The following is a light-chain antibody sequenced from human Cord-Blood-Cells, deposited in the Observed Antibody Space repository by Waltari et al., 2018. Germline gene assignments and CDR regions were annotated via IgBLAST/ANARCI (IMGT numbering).Light chain of an antibody. J-gene: IGLJ1*01. V-gene: IGLV3-1*01. Sequence: SYELTQPPSVSVSPGQTASITCSGDKLGDKYACWYQQKPGQSPVLVIYQDSKRPSGIPERVSGSNSGTTATLTISGTQAMDEADYYCQAWDSSTASYVFGTGTKVTVL. CDR2: QDS. CDR3: QAWDSSTASYV. CDR1: KLGDKY.